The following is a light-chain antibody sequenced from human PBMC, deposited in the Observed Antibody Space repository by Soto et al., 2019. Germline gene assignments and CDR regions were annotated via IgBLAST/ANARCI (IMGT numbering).Light chain of an antibody. CDR3: QQYGGSPFT. CDR2: GAS. Sequence: EIVLTQSPGTLSWSRGERATLSCRASQSVSSSYLAWYQQKPGQAPRLLIYGASSRATGIPDRFSGSGSGTDFTLTISRLETDDSAVYYCQQYGGSPFTFGGGTKVDIK. J-gene: IGKJ4*01. V-gene: IGKV3-20*01. CDR1: QSVSSSY.